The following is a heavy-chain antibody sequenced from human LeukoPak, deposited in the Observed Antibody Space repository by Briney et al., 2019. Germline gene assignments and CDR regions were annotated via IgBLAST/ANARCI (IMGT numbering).Heavy chain of an antibody. D-gene: IGHD2/OR15-2a*01. Sequence: GSVRVSCTASGYTFTSYGISWVRQTPGQGLEWMGRISDYNGNTNYAQKLQGRVTITTNTSTSTAYMELRSIRSDDTALYYCARGASMSYGMDVWGQGTKVTVSS. CDR1: GYTFTSYG. J-gene: IGHJ6*02. CDR2: ISDYNGNT. CDR3: ARGASMSYGMDV. V-gene: IGHV1-18*01.